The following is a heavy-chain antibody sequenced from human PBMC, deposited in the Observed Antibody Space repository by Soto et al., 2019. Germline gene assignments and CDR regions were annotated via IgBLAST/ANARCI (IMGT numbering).Heavy chain of an antibody. J-gene: IGHJ6*02. CDR1: GGTFSSYA. CDR2: ILPIFGTA. Sequence: SVKVSCKASGGTFSSYAISWVRQAPGQGLEWMGGILPIFGTANYAQKFQGRVTITADESTSTAYMELSSLRSVDPAVSYGAMADIVPMGYAIPADYYYYGMDFWGQGTTVTVSS. V-gene: IGHV1-69*13. CDR3: AMADIVPMGYAIPADYYYYGMDF. D-gene: IGHD2-8*01.